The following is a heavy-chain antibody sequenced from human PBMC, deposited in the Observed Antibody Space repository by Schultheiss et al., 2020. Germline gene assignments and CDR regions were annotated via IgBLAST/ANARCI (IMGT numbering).Heavy chain of an antibody. CDR1: GFTFSSYG. Sequence: GGSLRLSCAASGFTFSSYGMHWVRQAPGKGLEWVSGISWNSGSIGYADSVKGRFTISRDNAKNLLYLEMNSLRAEDTAVYYCARDIVAPGLFFDSWGQGTLVTGSS. J-gene: IGHJ4*02. CDR2: ISWNSGSI. CDR3: ARDIVAPGLFFDS. D-gene: IGHD5-12*01. V-gene: IGHV3-21*04.